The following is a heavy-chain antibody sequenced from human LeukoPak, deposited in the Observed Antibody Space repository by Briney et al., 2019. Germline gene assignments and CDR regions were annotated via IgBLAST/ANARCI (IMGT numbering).Heavy chain of an antibody. CDR3: ARDYCSSTSCYALYYYYYMDV. D-gene: IGHD2-2*01. Sequence: GGSLRLSCAASGFTFSSYSMNWVRQAPGKGLEWVSSISSSSSYIYYADSVKGRFTISRDNAKNSLYLQMNSLRAEDTAVYYCARDYCSSTSCYALYYYYYMDVWGKGTTVTVSS. V-gene: IGHV3-21*01. CDR1: GFTFSSYS. J-gene: IGHJ6*03. CDR2: ISSSSSYI.